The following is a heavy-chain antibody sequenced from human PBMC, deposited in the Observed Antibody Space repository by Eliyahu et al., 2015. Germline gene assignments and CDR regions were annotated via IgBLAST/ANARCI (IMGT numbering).Heavy chain of an antibody. J-gene: IGHJ6*02. CDR3: ARQGPRPSHYGMDV. Sequence: QVQLQESGPGLVKPSETLSLTCTVSGGXIGSYYWSWIRQPPGKGLEWIGYIYYSGSTNYNPSLKSRVTISVDTSKNQFSLKLSSVTAADTAVYYCARQGPRPSHYGMDVWGQGTTVTVSS. CDR1: GGXIGSYY. CDR2: IYYSGST. V-gene: IGHV4-59*08.